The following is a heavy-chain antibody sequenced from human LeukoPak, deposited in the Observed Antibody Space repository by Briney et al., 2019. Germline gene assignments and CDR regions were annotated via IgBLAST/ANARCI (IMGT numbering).Heavy chain of an antibody. V-gene: IGHV3-30*03. Sequence: GGSLRLSCAASGFTFSSYGMHWVRQAPGKGLEWVAVISYDGSNKYYADSVKGRFTISRDNSKNTLYLQMNSLRAEDTAVYYCTTAGPFIAARYYWGQGTLVTVSS. CDR2: ISYDGSNK. D-gene: IGHD6-6*01. CDR1: GFTFSSYG. CDR3: TTAGPFIAARYY. J-gene: IGHJ4*02.